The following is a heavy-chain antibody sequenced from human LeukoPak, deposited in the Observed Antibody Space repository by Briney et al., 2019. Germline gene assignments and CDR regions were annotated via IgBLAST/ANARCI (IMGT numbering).Heavy chain of an antibody. J-gene: IGHJ4*02. CDR2: IYYSGST. V-gene: IGHV4-30-4*01. D-gene: IGHD4-17*01. CDR3: ARYGDRRTYAFDY. Sequence: ASQTLSLTCTVSGGSISSGDYYWSWIRQPPGKGLEWIGYIYYSGSTYYNPSLKSQVTISVDTSKNQFSLKLTSVTAADTAVYYCARYGDRRTYAFDYWGQGTLVTVSS. CDR1: GGSISSGDYY.